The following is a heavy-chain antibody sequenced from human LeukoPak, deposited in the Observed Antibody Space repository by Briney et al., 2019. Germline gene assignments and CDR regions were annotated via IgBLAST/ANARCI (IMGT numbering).Heavy chain of an antibody. CDR3: ARDAPQWRNAFDF. CDR2: VSAYNGDT. V-gene: IGHV1-18*01. Sequence: ASVKVSCKASGYTFTSCGICWVRQAPGQGLEWMGWVSAYNGDTNYAQKFQGRVTMTTDTSTSTAYMERRSLRSDDTAVYYCARDAPQWRNAFDFWGHGTMVTVSS. CDR1: GYTFTSCG. J-gene: IGHJ3*01. D-gene: IGHD6-19*01.